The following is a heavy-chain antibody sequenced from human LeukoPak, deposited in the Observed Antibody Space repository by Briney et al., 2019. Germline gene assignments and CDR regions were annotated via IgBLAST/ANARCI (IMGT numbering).Heavy chain of an antibody. CDR1: GGSFSDYY. CDR3: ARGYGSGSYYHY. D-gene: IGHD3-10*01. V-gene: IGHV4-34*01. J-gene: IGHJ4*02. Sequence: PSETLSLTCAVYGGSFSDYYWSWTRQPPGKGLEWIGEIDRGGSTNYNPSLKSRVTMSVDTSKNQFSLKLSSVTAADTAVYYCARGYGSGSYYHYWGQGTLVTVSS. CDR2: IDRGGST.